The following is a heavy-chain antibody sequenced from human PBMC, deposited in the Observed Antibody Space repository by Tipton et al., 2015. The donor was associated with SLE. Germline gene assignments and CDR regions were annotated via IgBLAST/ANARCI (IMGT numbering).Heavy chain of an antibody. V-gene: IGHV3-23*01. CDR3: ARDRGRGYSSSWYATPSYFQH. CDR2: ISGSGGST. CDR1: GFTFSSYA. J-gene: IGHJ1*01. Sequence: SLRLSCAASGFTFSSYAMSWVRQAPGKGLEWVSAISGSGGSTYYADSVKGRFTISRDNSKNTLYLQMNSLRAEDTAVYYCARDRGRGYSSSWYATPSYFQHWGQGTLVTVSS. D-gene: IGHD6-13*01.